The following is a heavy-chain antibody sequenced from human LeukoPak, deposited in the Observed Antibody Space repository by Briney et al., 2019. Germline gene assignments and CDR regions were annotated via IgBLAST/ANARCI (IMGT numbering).Heavy chain of an antibody. V-gene: IGHV4-34*01. D-gene: IGHD6-13*01. Sequence: SETLSLTCAVYGGSFSGYYWSWIRQPPGKGLEWIGEINHSGSTNYNPSLKSRVTISVDTSKNQFSLKLSSVTAADTAMYYGARGLAGIAAPGTIFDSWGREPWSPSPQ. CDR3: ARGLAGIAAPGTIFDS. CDR2: INHSGST. CDR1: GGSFSGYY. J-gene: IGHJ4*02.